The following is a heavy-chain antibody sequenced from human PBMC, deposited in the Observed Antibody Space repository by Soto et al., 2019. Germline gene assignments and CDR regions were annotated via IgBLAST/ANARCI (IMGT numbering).Heavy chain of an antibody. CDR2: MSSSGVT. Sequence: QVQLQESGPGLVKPSETLSLTCTVSGGSISNKYWSWIRQPAGKGLEWIGRMSSSGVTNYSPSFKSRVTMSVDMSKNQFSRKLSSVTATDAAVYYCARALDSSGWYGDDAFDIWGQGTMVTVSS. V-gene: IGHV4-4*07. D-gene: IGHD6-19*01. J-gene: IGHJ3*02. CDR1: GGSISNKY. CDR3: ARALDSSGWYGDDAFDI.